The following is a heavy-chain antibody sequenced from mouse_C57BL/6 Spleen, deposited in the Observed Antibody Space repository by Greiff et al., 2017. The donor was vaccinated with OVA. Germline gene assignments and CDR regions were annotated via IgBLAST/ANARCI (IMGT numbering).Heavy chain of an antibody. CDR2: IYPGDGDT. Sequence: VQLQQSGAELVKPGASVKISCKASGYAFSSYWMNWVKQRPGKGLEWIGQIYPGDGDTNYNGKFKGKATLTADKSSSTAYMQLSSLTSEDSAVYFCARSTYDYAMDYWGQGTSVTVSS. J-gene: IGHJ4*01. D-gene: IGHD2-10*02. V-gene: IGHV1-80*01. CDR1: GYAFSSYW. CDR3: ARSTYDYAMDY.